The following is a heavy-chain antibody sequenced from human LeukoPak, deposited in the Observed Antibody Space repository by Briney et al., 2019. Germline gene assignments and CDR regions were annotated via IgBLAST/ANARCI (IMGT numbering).Heavy chain of an antibody. CDR1: GYTLTGCY. CDR2: INPNSGGA. CDR3: AREAPGSYYSDY. D-gene: IGHD1-26*01. Sequence: GASVKVSCKASGYTLTGCYMHWVRQAPGQGLEWMGWINPNSGGANYAQKFQGRVTMTRDTSISTAYMELSRLRSDDTAVYYCAREAPGSYYSDYWGQGTLVTVSS. J-gene: IGHJ4*02. V-gene: IGHV1-2*02.